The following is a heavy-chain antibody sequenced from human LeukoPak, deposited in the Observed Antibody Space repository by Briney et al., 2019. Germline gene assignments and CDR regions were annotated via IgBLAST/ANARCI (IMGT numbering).Heavy chain of an antibody. CDR3: ARVPLWFGESGYYYYMDV. D-gene: IGHD3-10*01. CDR2: INWNGGST. Sequence: GGSLRLSCAASGFTFDDYGMSWVRQAPGKGLEWVSGINWNGGSTGYADSVKGRFTISRDNAKNSLYLQMNSLRAEDTALYYCARVPLWFGESGYYYYMDVWGKGTTVTISS. V-gene: IGHV3-20*04. CDR1: GFTFDDYG. J-gene: IGHJ6*03.